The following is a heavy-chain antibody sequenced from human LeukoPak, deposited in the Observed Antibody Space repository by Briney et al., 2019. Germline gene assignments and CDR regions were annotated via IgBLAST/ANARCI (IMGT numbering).Heavy chain of an antibody. D-gene: IGHD3-22*01. V-gene: IGHV3-23*01. CDR1: GFTFSTYA. J-gene: IGHJ5*02. Sequence: GGSLRLSCAASGFTFSTYAMTWVGQAPGKGLQWVSSISGIGGTTYYPDAVKGRFTISRDNSKSTLFLQMNSLRADDTAVYHCVNARETYYDPGGYYCIWLDPWGLGTLVTVSS. CDR3: VNARETYYDPGGYYCIWLDP. CDR2: ISGIGGTT.